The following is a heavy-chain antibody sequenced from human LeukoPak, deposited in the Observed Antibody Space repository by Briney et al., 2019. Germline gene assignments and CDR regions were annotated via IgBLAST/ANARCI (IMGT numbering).Heavy chain of an antibody. CDR1: GGSISSYY. D-gene: IGHD3-3*01. Sequence: SETLSLTCTVSGGSISSYYWSWIRQPAGKGLEWIGRIYTSGSTDYAPSLKSRVTMSLDTSKNRFALKLSSVTAADTALYYCARGFCSDEICQVFTHWGQGTLVTVSS. CDR2: IYTSGST. CDR3: ARGFCSDEICQVFTH. J-gene: IGHJ4*02. V-gene: IGHV4-4*07.